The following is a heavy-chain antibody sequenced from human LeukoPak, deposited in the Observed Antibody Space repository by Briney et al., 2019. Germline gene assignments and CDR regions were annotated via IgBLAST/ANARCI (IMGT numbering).Heavy chain of an antibody. V-gene: IGHV4-34*01. CDR3: ARARPVWGGGMDV. CDR2: INHSGST. CDR1: GGSFSGYY. D-gene: IGHD3-16*01. J-gene: IGHJ6*02. Sequence: PETLSLTCAVYGGSFSGYYWSWIRQPPGKGLEWIGEINHSGSTNYNPSLKSRVTISVDTSKNQFSLKLSSVTAADTAVYYCARARPVWGGGMDVWGQGTTVTVSS.